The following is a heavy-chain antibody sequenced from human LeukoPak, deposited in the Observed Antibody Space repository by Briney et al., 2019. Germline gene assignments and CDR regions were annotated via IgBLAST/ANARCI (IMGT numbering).Heavy chain of an antibody. J-gene: IGHJ4*02. V-gene: IGHV3-48*02. D-gene: IGHD1-26*01. CDR3: ARELGHENSGSYYGLDY. CDR2: ISSSSSTI. Sequence: PGGSLRLSCAASGFTFSSYSMNWVRQAPGKGLEWVSYISSSSSTIYYADSVKGRFTISRDNAKNSLDLQMNSLRDEDTAVYYCARELGHENSGSYYGLDYWGQGTLVTVSS. CDR1: GFTFSSYS.